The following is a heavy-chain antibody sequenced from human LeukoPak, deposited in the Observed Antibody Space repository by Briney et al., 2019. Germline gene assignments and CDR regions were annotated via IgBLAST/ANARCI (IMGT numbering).Heavy chain of an antibody. Sequence: GGSLRLSCAASGFTFDGYGMSWVRQAPGKGLEWVSRINWNGGSTNYADSVKGRFTISRDNAKNSLYLQMNSLRAEDTALYYCARGGLYNDSSGYYVGFDYWGQGILVTVSS. J-gene: IGHJ4*02. CDR3: ARGGLYNDSSGYYVGFDY. CDR2: INWNGGST. CDR1: GFTFDGYG. V-gene: IGHV3-20*04. D-gene: IGHD3-22*01.